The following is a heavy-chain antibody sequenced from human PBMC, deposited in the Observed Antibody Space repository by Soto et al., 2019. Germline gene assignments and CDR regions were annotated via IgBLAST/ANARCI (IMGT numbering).Heavy chain of an antibody. V-gene: IGHV3-30*18. J-gene: IGHJ6*02. Sequence: QVQLVESGGGVVQPGRSLRLSCAASGFTFSSYGMHWVRQAPGKGLEWVAVISYDGSNKYYADSVKGRFTISRDNSKNTLSLQMNSLRAEDTAVYYCAKDQVDDYGDYVYVYYGMDVWGQGTTVTVSS. CDR2: ISYDGSNK. CDR3: AKDQVDDYGDYVYVYYGMDV. D-gene: IGHD4-17*01. CDR1: GFTFSSYG.